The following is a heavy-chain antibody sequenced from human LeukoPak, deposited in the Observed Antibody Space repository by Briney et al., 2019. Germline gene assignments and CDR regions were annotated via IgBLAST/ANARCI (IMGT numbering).Heavy chain of an antibody. CDR1: GFTFSSYA. D-gene: IGHD3-3*01. Sequence: PGGSLRLSCAASGFTFSSYAMSWVRQAPGKGLEWVSAISGSGGSTYYADSVKGRFTISRDNSKNTLYLQMNSLRAEDTAVYYCAKDPSPGYDFWSGYYAWGQGTLVTVSS. J-gene: IGHJ5*02. CDR2: ISGSGGST. V-gene: IGHV3-23*01. CDR3: AKDPSPGYDFWSGYYA.